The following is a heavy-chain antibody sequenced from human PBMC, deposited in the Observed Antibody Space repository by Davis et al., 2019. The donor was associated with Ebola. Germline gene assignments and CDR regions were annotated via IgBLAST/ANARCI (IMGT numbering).Heavy chain of an antibody. J-gene: IGHJ6*04. Sequence: ASVKVSCKASGFTLTNYAIHWVRQAPGQRLEWMGWVHGGNGNTKYSQRFQGRVTITTDTSASTVYLDLTSLRSDDTAVFYCAKGGDIVVVVAATLDYYGMDVWGKGTTVTVSS. D-gene: IGHD2-15*01. CDR1: GFTLTNYA. V-gene: IGHV1-3*01. CDR2: VHGGNGNT. CDR3: AKGGDIVVVVAATLDYYGMDV.